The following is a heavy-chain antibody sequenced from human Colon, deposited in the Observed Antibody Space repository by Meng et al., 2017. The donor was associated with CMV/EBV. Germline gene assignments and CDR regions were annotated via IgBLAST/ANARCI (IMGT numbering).Heavy chain of an antibody. V-gene: IGHV3-21*01. Sequence: GGSLRLSCAASGFTFSSYDMNWVRQAPGKGLEWVSSISAIISSSDYISYADSVKGRFTISRDNAKTSLFLQLDSLRAEDTAVYYCAKGRFFDHWGQGTLVTVSS. CDR2: ISAIISSSDYI. D-gene: IGHD5-24*01. CDR3: AKGRFFDH. J-gene: IGHJ4*02. CDR1: GFTFSSYD.